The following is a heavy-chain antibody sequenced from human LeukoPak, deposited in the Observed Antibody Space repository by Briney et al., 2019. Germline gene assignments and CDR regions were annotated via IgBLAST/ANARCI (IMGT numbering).Heavy chain of an antibody. CDR1: GGSISSYY. Sequence: SETLSLTCTVSGGSISSYYWSWIRQPAGKGLEWIGRIYTSGSTDYNPSLKSRVTMSVDTSKNQFSLKLSSVTAADTAVYYCARDLEYYYDSSGYWDAFDIWGQGTMVTVSS. J-gene: IGHJ3*02. D-gene: IGHD3-22*01. CDR2: IYTSGST. V-gene: IGHV4-4*07. CDR3: ARDLEYYYDSSGYWDAFDI.